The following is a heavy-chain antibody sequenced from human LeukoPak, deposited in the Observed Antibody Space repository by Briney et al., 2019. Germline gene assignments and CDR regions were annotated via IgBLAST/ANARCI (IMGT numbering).Heavy chain of an antibody. Sequence: PGRSLRLSCAASGFTFSSYAMHWVRQAPGKGLEWVAVISYDGSNKYYADSVKGRFTISRDNSKNTLYLQMNSLRAEDTALYYCSRGRNHLLRYFGWLFQFDYWGQGTLVTVSS. CDR1: GFTFSSYA. V-gene: IGHV3-30-3*01. CDR3: SRGRNHLLRYFGWLFQFDY. D-gene: IGHD3-9*01. CDR2: ISYDGSNK. J-gene: IGHJ4*02.